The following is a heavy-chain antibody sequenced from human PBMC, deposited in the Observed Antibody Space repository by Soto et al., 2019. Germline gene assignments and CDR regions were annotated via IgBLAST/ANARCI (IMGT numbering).Heavy chain of an antibody. CDR3: ARNGTYSTPLIQYSGMAV. V-gene: IGHV1-69*01. D-gene: IGHD2-8*01. CDR2: IVPILGTP. CDR1: GGTFDNFI. Sequence: QVQLVQSGAEVKEPGSSVRVSCKASGGTFDNFIMNWVRQTPGQGLEWMGGIVPILGTPTYAEKIKGRVTISVTVSTSTTYVKVTSHRSEDTAIYYCARNGTYSTPLIQYSGMAVWAQGTTVTVSS. J-gene: IGHJ6*02.